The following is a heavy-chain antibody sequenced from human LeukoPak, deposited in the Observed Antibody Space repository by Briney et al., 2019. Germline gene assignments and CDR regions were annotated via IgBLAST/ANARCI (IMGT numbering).Heavy chain of an antibody. V-gene: IGHV1-46*01. Sequence: ASVKVSCKASGYTFTSYYMHWVRQAPGQGLEWMGIINPSGGSTSYAQKFQGRVTMTRDMSTSTVYMELSSLRSEDTAVYYCARVTYCSGGSCYGVDWFDPWGQGTLVTVSS. CDR3: ARVTYCSGGSCYGVDWFDP. D-gene: IGHD2-15*01. CDR2: INPSGGST. CDR1: GYTFTSYY. J-gene: IGHJ5*02.